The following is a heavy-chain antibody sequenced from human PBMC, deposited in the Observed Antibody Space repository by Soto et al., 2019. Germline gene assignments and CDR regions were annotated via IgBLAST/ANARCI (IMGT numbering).Heavy chain of an antibody. Sequence: SETLSLTCTVSGGSVNSDNYYWSWIRQPPGRGLDWIGYIYHTGRTNYNPSLNSRVTISVDTSRNQFSLKLNSVTAADTAVYYCAREFSNSPEAFDSWGQGTLVTVSS. D-gene: IGHD6-6*01. CDR3: AREFSNSPEAFDS. J-gene: IGHJ4*02. V-gene: IGHV4-61*01. CDR2: IYHTGRT. CDR1: GGSVNSDNYY.